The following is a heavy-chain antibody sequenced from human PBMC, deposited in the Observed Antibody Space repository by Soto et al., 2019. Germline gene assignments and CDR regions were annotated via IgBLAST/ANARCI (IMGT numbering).Heavy chain of an antibody. D-gene: IGHD6-19*01. CDR2: ISSSSSYI. J-gene: IGHJ4*02. CDR1: GFTFSSYS. CDR3: ARGVEQWLDVVDH. Sequence: GGSLRLSCAASGFTFSSYSMNWVRQAPGKGLEWVSSISSSSSYIYYADSVKGRFTISRDNAKNSLYLQMNSLRAEDTAVYYCARGVEQWLDVVDHWGQGTLVTVSS. V-gene: IGHV3-21*01.